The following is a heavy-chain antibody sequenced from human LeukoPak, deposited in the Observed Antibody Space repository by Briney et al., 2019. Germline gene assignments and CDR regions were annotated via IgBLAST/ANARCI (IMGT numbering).Heavy chain of an antibody. CDR1: RGTFSSYA. CDR2: IIPIFGTA. D-gene: IGHD3-22*01. Sequence: SVKVSCKCSRGTFSSYAISWVRQAPGQGLEWMGGIIPIFGTADYAQKFQGRVTITTDESTSTAYMELSSLRSEDTAVYHCASPARAYYYDSSGYPTDAFDIWGQGTMVTVSS. J-gene: IGHJ3*02. CDR3: ASPARAYYYDSSGYPTDAFDI. V-gene: IGHV1-69*05.